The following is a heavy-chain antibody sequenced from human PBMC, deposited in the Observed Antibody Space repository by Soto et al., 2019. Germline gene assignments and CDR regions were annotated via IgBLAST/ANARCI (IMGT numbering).Heavy chain of an antibody. CDR3: ARDGRKQLLVEGLNAMDV. J-gene: IGHJ6*02. D-gene: IGHD5-18*01. CDR2: ISGYNGQT. Sequence: QVQLVQSGPEVKKPGASVKVSCKASGYTFTSFGISWMRQAPGQGLEWMGWISGYNGQTNYAQKFRGRVTFSTDTSTTTGYMELRSLRSDDTAMYYCARDGRKQLLVEGLNAMDVWGQGTTVTVSS. V-gene: IGHV1-18*01. CDR1: GYTFTSFG.